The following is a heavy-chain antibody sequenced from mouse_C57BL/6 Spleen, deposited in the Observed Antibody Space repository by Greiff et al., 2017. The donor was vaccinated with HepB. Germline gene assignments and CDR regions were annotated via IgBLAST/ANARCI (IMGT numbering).Heavy chain of an antibody. V-gene: IGHV5-16*01. CDR3: ARDNYGRYAMDY. CDR2: INYDGSST. J-gene: IGHJ4*01. CDR1: GFTFSDYY. D-gene: IGHD1-1*01. Sequence: DVHLVESEGGLVQPGSSMKLSCTASGFTFSDYYMAWVRQVPEKGLEWVANINYDGSSTYYLDSLKSRFIISRDNAKNILYLQMSSLKSEDTATYYCARDNYGRYAMDYWGQGTSVTVSS.